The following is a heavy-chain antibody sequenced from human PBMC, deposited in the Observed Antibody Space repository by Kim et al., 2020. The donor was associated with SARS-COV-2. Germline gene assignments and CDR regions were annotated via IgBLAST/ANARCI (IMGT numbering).Heavy chain of an antibody. D-gene: IGHD3-10*01. V-gene: IGHV4-61*02. CDR2: IYTSGST. CDR1: GGSISSGSYY. CDR3: AREGTMVRGGDLYYYYYGMDV. Sequence: SETLSLTRTVSGGSISSGSYYWSWIRQPAGKGLEWIGRIYTSGSTNYNPSLKSRVTISVDTSKNQFSLKLSSVTAADTAVYYCAREGTMVRGGDLYYYYYGMDVWGQGTTVTVSS. J-gene: IGHJ6*02.